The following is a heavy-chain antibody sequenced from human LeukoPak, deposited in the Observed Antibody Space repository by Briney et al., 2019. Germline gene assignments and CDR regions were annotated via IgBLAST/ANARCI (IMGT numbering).Heavy chain of an antibody. CDR1: GFSLSTSGVG. CDR2: IYWDDDK. V-gene: IGHV2-5*02. D-gene: IGHD3-3*01. J-gene: IGHJ4*02. Sequence: SGPTLVNPTQTLTLTCTFSGFSLSTSGVGVAWIRQPPGKALEWLALIYWDDDKRFSPSLKSRLTITKDTSKNQVVLTMANMDPVDTATYYCAHVSYSDFWSAYPVDYWGQGTLVTVSS. CDR3: AHVSYSDFWSAYPVDY.